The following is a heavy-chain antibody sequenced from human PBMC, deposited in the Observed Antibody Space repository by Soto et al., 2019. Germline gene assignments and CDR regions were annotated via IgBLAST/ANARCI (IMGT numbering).Heavy chain of an antibody. CDR3: ARDYVSSSWSYPRGYYYGMDV. Sequence: ASVKVSCKASGYTFTSYGISWVRQAPGQGLEWMGWISAYNGNTNYAQKLQGRVTMTTDTSTSTAYMELRSLRSDDTAVYYCARDYVSSSWSYPRGYYYGMDVWGQGTTVTVS. V-gene: IGHV1-18*01. CDR2: ISAYNGNT. CDR1: GYTFTSYG. J-gene: IGHJ6*02. D-gene: IGHD6-13*01.